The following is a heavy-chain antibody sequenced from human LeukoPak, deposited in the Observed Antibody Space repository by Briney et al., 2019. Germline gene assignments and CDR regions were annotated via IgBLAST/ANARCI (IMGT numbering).Heavy chain of an antibody. CDR2: IKQDGSEK. CDR1: GFTFSSYW. J-gene: IGHJ6*04. D-gene: IGHD3-9*01. V-gene: IGHV3-7*01. CDR3: ARDRGGFDWLLNTYYYYYGMDV. Sequence: PGGSLRLSCAASGFTFSSYWMSWVRQAPGKGLEWVANIKQDGSEKYYVDSVKGRFTISRDNAKNSLYLQMNSLRAEDTAVYYCARDRGGFDWLLNTYYYYYGMDVWGKGTPVTVSS.